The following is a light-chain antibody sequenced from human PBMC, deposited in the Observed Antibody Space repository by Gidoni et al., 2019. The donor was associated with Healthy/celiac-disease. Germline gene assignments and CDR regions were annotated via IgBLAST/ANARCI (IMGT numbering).Light chain of an antibody. Sequence: DIQMTQSPSTLSASVGDRVTITCRPSQRISSWLAWYQQKPGKAPKLLIYDASSLESGVPSRFSGSGSGTEFTLTISSLQPDDFATYYCQQYNSYPWTFGQGTKVEIK. CDR3: QQYNSYPWT. J-gene: IGKJ1*01. CDR1: QRISSW. V-gene: IGKV1-5*01. CDR2: DAS.